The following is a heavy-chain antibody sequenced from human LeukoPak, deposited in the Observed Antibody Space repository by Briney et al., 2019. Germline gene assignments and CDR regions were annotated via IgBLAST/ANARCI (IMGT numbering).Heavy chain of an antibody. CDR1: GFTFRDYY. CDR2: MTSSGSAI. Sequence: TGGSLRLSCAASGFTFRDYYMTWIRQARGKGLEWVSYMTSSGSAISYAASVKGRFTVYRNNGKNSLHLQMNGLRAEDTAVYYCASPPVDSRSSWSYYYYYLGVWGKGTTVTVSS. J-gene: IGHJ6*03. D-gene: IGHD6-6*01. CDR3: ASPPVDSRSSWSYYYYYLGV. V-gene: IGHV3-11*01.